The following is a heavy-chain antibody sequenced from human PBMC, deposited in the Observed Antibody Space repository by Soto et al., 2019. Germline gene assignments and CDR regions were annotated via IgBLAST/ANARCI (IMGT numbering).Heavy chain of an antibody. CDR3: VRVSGVPAAKLGYYYYYMDV. CDR2: IYYSGST. CDR1: GGSISSYY. J-gene: IGHJ6*03. D-gene: IGHD2-2*01. Sequence: SETLSLTCTVSGGSISSYYWSWIRQPPGKGLEWIGYIYYSGSTNYNPSLKSRVTISVDTSKNQFSLKLSSVTAADTAVYYCVRVSGVPAAKLGYYYYYMDVWGKGTTVTVSS. V-gene: IGHV4-59*01.